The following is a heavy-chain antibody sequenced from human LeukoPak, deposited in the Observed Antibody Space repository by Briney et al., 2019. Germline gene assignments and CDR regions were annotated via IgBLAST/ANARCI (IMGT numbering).Heavy chain of an antibody. CDR1: GFTFSTYW. CDR3: ARYTEYYFDY. D-gene: IGHD2-2*02. CDR2: MKRDGSEV. V-gene: IGHV3-7*01. J-gene: IGHJ4*02. Sequence: GGSLRLTCAASGFTFSTYWMTWVRQAPGKGLEWVANMKRDGSEVYYANSVKGHFTISRDNAKNSLYLQMNSLRAEDTAVYYCARYTEYYFDYWGQGTLVTVSS.